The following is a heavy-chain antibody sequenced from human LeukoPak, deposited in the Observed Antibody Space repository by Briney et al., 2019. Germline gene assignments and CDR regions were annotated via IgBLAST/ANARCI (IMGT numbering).Heavy chain of an antibody. CDR1: GFTFSSYA. CDR3: AKDSPHDSSGYYWPFDY. CDR2: ISGSGGST. V-gene: IGHV3-23*01. Sequence: GGSLRLSCAASGFTFSSYAMSWVRQAPGKGLEWVSAISGSGGSTYYADSVKGRFTISRDNSKNTLYLQMNSLRAEDTAVYYCAKDSPHDSSGYYWPFDYWGQGTLVTVSS. J-gene: IGHJ4*02. D-gene: IGHD3-22*01.